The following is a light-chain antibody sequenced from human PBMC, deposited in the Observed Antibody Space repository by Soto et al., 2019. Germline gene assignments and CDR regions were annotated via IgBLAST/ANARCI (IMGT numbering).Light chain of an antibody. Sequence: EIVMTQSPATLSVSPGERATLSCRASQSVSSNLAWYQQKPGQAPRLLIYGASTRATGIPARFSGSGSGTEFTLTISSLQSEDFGVYYCQQYHNWWTFGQGTKGEIK. CDR2: GAS. CDR1: QSVSSN. V-gene: IGKV3-15*01. CDR3: QQYHNWWT. J-gene: IGKJ1*01.